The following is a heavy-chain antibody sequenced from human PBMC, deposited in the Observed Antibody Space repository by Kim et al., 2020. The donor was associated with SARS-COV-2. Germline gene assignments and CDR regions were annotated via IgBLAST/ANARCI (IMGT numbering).Heavy chain of an antibody. CDR2: ISSSSSTI. J-gene: IGHJ4*02. V-gene: IGHV3-48*02. Sequence: GGSLRLSCAASGFTFSSYSMNWVRQAPGKGLEGVSYISSSSSTIYYADSVKGRFTISRDNAKNSLYLQMNSLRDEDTAVYYCARDPTYDFWSGYSRSFDYWGQRTLVTVSS. D-gene: IGHD3-3*01. CDR1: GFTFSSYS. CDR3: ARDPTYDFWSGYSRSFDY.